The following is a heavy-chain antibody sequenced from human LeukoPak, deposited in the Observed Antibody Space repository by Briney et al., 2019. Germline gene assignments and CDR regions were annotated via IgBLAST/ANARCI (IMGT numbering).Heavy chain of an antibody. CDR1: DGSISTSNYY. J-gene: IGHJ4*02. CDR3: ARQTGSGLFILP. V-gene: IGHV4-39*01. CDR2: IYYSGNT. D-gene: IGHD3/OR15-3a*01. Sequence: SETLSLTCTVSDGSISTSNYYWGWIRQPPGKGLEWIGSIYYSGNTYYNASLKSRVTISVDTSKNQFSLKLTSVTAADTAVYYCARQTGSGLFILPGGQGTLVTVSS.